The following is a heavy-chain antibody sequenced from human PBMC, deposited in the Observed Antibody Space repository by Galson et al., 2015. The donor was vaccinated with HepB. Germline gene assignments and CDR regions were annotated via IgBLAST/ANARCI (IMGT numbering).Heavy chain of an antibody. Sequence: SLRLSCAASGFTLSDHYMDWVRQTPGKGLEWVGRIRRETNSYTTEYATSVQGRFTISRDDSKNSLHLQMNSLKTEDTAVYYCVRVFSGSLGALDYWGQGTLVTVSA. CDR3: VRVFSGSLGALDY. CDR2: IRRETNSYTT. V-gene: IGHV3-72*01. D-gene: IGHD3-10*01. CDR1: GFTLSDHY. J-gene: IGHJ4*02.